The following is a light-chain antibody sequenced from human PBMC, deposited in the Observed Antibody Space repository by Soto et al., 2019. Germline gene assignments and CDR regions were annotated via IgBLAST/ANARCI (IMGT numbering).Light chain of an antibody. CDR2: SAS. Sequence: DIQMTQSPSCLSASVGGRVTITCLASQSIAGYLSWYQQRPGKAPDLLIYSASTLQSGVPSRFSGSGSETDFTLTISSLQPEDSATYYCQQTNTFPLTFGGGTKVDIK. CDR1: QSIAGY. J-gene: IGKJ4*01. V-gene: IGKV1-39*01. CDR3: QQTNTFPLT.